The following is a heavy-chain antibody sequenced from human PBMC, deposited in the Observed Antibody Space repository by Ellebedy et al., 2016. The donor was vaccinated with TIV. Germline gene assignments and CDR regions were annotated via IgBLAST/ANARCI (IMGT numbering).Heavy chain of an antibody. CDR3: ARDSGGSGSYYEGGIDY. Sequence: SETLSLTCTVSGGSISSGDYYWSWIRQPPGKGLEWIGYIYYSGSTSYNPSLKSRVTISVDTSKNQFSLKLSSVTAADTAVYYCARDSGGSGSYYEGGIDYWGQGTLVTVSS. D-gene: IGHD3-10*01. CDR1: GGSISSGDYY. J-gene: IGHJ4*02. V-gene: IGHV4-30-4*01. CDR2: IYYSGST.